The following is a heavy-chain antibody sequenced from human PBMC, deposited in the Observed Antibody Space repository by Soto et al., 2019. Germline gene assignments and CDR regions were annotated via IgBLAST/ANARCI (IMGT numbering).Heavy chain of an antibody. CDR3: AREKTTVAPRLDY. Sequence: QEQLVESGGGVLQPGRSLRLSCAASRFTFSNFPMHWVRQAPGKGLEWVAVISYDGINKYYADSVKGRFTISRDNSKNTRYLQMNSLRVEDTAVYYCAREKTTVAPRLDYWGQGTLVTVSS. CDR2: ISYDGINK. D-gene: IGHD4-17*01. V-gene: IGHV3-30-3*01. CDR1: RFTFSNFP. J-gene: IGHJ4*02.